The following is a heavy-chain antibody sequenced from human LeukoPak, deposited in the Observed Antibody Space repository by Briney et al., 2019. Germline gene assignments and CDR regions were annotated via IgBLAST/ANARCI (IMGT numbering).Heavy chain of an antibody. CDR2: IYYSGCT. CDR1: GGSISSYY. V-gene: IGHV4-59*08. Sequence: SETLSLTCTVSGGSISSYYWSWIRQPPGKGLEWIGYIYYSGCTNYNPSLKSRVTISVDTSKNQFSLKLSSVTAADTAVYYCARHRAVTTRLDAFDIWGQGTMVTVSS. D-gene: IGHD4-17*01. CDR3: ARHRAVTTRLDAFDI. J-gene: IGHJ3*02.